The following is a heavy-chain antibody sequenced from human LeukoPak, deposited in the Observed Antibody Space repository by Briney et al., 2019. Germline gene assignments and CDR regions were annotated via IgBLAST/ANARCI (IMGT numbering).Heavy chain of an antibody. CDR3: ARGLTDYDYGMDV. CDR2: ISSDGTEK. V-gene: IGHV3-30*04. J-gene: IGHJ6*02. D-gene: IGHD3-9*01. Sequence: PGGSLRLSCTASGFTFTTYAVHWVRQAPGKGLEWVAVISSDGTEKYYADSVKGRFTFSRDNSKNRLFLQMNSLRPEDTSVYYCARGLTDYDYGMDVWGRGTTVTVSS. CDR1: GFTFTTYA.